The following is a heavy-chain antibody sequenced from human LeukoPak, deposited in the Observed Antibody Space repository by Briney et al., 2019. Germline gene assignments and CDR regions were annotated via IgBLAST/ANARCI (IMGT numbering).Heavy chain of an antibody. CDR1: GFTFSSYA. CDR2: ISGSGGST. V-gene: IGHV3-23*01. CDR3: AKDGYPGEGRWAEYFQH. Sequence: PGGSLRLSCAASGFTFSSYAMSWVRQAPGKGLEWVSAISGSGGSTYYADSVKGRFTISRDNSKNTLYLQMNSLRAEDTAVYYCAKDGYPGEGRWAEYFQHWGQGTLVTVSS. D-gene: IGHD3-10*01. J-gene: IGHJ1*01.